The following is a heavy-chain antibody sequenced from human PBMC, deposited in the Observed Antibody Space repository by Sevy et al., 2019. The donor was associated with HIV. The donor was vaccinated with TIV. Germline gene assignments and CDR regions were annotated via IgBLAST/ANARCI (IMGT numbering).Heavy chain of an antibody. J-gene: IGHJ6*02. Sequence: GGSLRLSCAASGLSFTSAWMSWVRQAPGKGLEWVGRIKSKTDGERTDYPAPVRGRFTISRDDSNNTLYLQRNSLETEDTSVYSCTSTLSTADYIVVWGQGTTVTVSS. CDR1: GLSFTSAW. CDR2: IKSKTDGERT. CDR3: TSTLSTADYIVV. V-gene: IGHV3-15*01. D-gene: IGHD2-15*01.